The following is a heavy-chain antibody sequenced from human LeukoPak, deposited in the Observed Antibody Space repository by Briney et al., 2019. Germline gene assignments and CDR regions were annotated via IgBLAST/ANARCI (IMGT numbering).Heavy chain of an antibody. J-gene: IGHJ4*02. CDR1: GFTFSSYA. CDR3: VKGNSGYVRRYFDY. CDR2: ISSNGGST. Sequence: PGGSLRLSCSASGFTFSSYAMHWVRQAPGKGLEYVSAISSNGGSTYYADSAKGRFTISRDNSKNTLYLQMSSLRAEDTAVYYCVKGNSGYVRRYFDYWGQGTLATVSS. D-gene: IGHD5-12*01. V-gene: IGHV3-64D*06.